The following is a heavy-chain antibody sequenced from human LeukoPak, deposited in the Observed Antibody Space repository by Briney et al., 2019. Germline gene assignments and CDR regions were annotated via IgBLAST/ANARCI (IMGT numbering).Heavy chain of an antibody. V-gene: IGHV3-30*03. CDR3: ARVEDSSGYYGPYFDY. Sequence: GRSLRLSCVASGFTFSRHDMNWVRQAPGKGLEWVAVISYDGSNKYYADSVKGRFTISRDNSKNTLYLQMNSLRTEDTAVYYCARVEDSSGYYGPYFDYWGQGTLVTVSP. CDR1: GFTFSRHD. J-gene: IGHJ4*02. CDR2: ISYDGSNK. D-gene: IGHD3-22*01.